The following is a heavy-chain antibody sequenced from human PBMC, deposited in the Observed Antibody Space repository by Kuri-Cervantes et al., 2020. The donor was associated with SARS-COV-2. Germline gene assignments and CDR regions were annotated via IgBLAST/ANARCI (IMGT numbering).Heavy chain of an antibody. V-gene: IGHV3-7*04. CDR2: IKQDGSEK. D-gene: IGHD2-2*01. CDR1: EFTFSSYW. J-gene: IGHJ6*03. CDR3: ARGEYCSSTSCYYYYYMDV. Sequence: GGSLKLSCAASEFTFSSYWMSWVRQAPGKGLEWVANIKQDGSEKYYMDSLKGRFIISRDNAKNSLYLQMNSLRAEDTAVYHCARGEYCSSTSCYYYYYMDVWGKGTTVTVSS.